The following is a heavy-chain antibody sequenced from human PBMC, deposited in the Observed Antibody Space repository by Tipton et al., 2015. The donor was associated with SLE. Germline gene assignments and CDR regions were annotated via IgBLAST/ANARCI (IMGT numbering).Heavy chain of an antibody. J-gene: IGHJ3*02. CDR3: ARVTIFGVDGDAFDI. CDR1: GGSISSYY. Sequence: TLSLTCTVSGGSISSYYWSWIRQPPGKGLEWIGYIYTSGSTNYNPPLKSRVTISVDTSKNQFSLKLSSVTAADTAVYYCARVTIFGVDGDAFDIWGQGTMVTVSS. D-gene: IGHD3-3*01. CDR2: IYTSGST. V-gene: IGHV4-4*08.